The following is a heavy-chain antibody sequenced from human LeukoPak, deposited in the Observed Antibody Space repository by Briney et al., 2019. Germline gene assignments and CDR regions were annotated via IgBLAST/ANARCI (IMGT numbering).Heavy chain of an antibody. CDR3: ARAKNWGYYFDY. J-gene: IGHJ4*02. V-gene: IGHV1-3*01. CDR2: INAGNGNT. Sequence: ASVKVSCKASGYTFTSYAMHWVRQAPGQRLEWMGWINAGNGNTKYSQKFQGRVTITRDTSASTAYMELSSLRSEDTAVYYCARAKNWGYYFDYWGQGTLVTVSS. CDR1: GYTFTSYA. D-gene: IGHD7-27*01.